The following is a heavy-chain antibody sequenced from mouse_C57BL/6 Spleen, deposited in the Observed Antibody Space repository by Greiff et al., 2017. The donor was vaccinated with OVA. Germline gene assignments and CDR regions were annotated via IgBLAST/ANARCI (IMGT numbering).Heavy chain of an antibody. D-gene: IGHD2-13*01. CDR1: GYTFTSYW. V-gene: IGHV1-55*01. Sequence: QVQLQQPGAELVKPGASVKMSCKASGYTFTSYWITWVKQRPGQGLEWIGDIYPGSGSTNYNEKFKGKATLTVDKSSSTAYMQLSSLTSEDSAVYYCAMTRGAWFAYWGQGTLVTVSA. CDR2: IYPGSGST. CDR3: AMTRGAWFAY. J-gene: IGHJ3*01.